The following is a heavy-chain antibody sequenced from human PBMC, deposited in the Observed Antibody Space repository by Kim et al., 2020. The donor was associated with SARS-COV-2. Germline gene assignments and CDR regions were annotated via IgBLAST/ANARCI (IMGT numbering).Heavy chain of an antibody. D-gene: IGHD3-3*01. CDR1: SVSITGYY. CDR2: INESGAT. Sequence: SETLSLTCAVHSVSITGYYWSWVRQPPGKGLEWIGQINESGATDYTASLKTRVTISLDTSQNHVTLRPRSVTAADTAVYLCAQTARLAFWPHFDFWGKGSLVSVS. J-gene: IGHJ4*02. CDR3: AQTARLAFWPHFDF. V-gene: IGHV4-34*01.